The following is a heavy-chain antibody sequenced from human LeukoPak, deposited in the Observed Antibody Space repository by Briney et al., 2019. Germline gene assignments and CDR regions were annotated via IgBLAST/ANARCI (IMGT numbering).Heavy chain of an antibody. V-gene: IGHV1-2*02. CDR1: GYTFTNYF. CDR2: INPNSGGT. Sequence: GASVKVSCKASGYTFTNYFLHWVRQAPGQGLEWMGWINPNSGGTNYAQKFQGRVTMTRDTSISTAYMDLSRLRSDDTAVYFCARDTSEGDYAWWFDPWGQGTLVTVAS. CDR3: ARDTSEGDYAWWFDP. J-gene: IGHJ5*02. D-gene: IGHD3-16*01.